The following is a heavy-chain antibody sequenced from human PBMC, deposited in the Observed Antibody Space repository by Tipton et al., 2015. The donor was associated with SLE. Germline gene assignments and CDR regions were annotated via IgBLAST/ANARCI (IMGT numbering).Heavy chain of an antibody. J-gene: IGHJ4*02. D-gene: IGHD1-26*01. CDR1: GVSISSYH. CDR3: ATGVGATTFDY. V-gene: IGHV4-59*01. CDR2: IYYSGST. Sequence: TLSLTCTVSGVSISSYHWSWIRQPPGKGLEWIGYIYYSGSTNYNPSLKSRVTISVDTSKNQFSLKLSSVTAADTAFYYCATGVGATTFDYWGQGTLVTVSS.